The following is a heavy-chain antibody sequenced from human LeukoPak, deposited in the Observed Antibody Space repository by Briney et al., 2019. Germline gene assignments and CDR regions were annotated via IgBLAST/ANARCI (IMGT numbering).Heavy chain of an antibody. V-gene: IGHV3-30*18. J-gene: IGHJ6*02. Sequence: WGSLRLSCAASGFTFSSYGMHWVRQAPGKGLEWVAVISYDGSNKYYADSVKGRFTISRDNSKNTLYLQMNSLRAEDTAVYYCAKDFGGGYYDDYYGMDVWGQGTTVTVAS. CDR1: GFTFSSYG. CDR3: AKDFGGGYYDDYYGMDV. D-gene: IGHD1-26*01. CDR2: ISYDGSNK.